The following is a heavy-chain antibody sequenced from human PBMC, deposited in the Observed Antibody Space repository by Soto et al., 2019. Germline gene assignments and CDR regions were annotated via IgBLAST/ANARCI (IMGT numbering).Heavy chain of an antibody. CDR1: GFTFSSYA. Sequence: QVQLVGSGGGVVQPGRSLRLSCAASGFTFSSYAMHWVRQAPGKGLEWVAVISYDGSNKYYADSVKGRFTISRDNSKNTLYLQMNSLRAEDTAVYYCARDLSNYYYYGMDVWGQGTTVTVSS. J-gene: IGHJ6*02. CDR3: ARDLSNYYYYGMDV. CDR2: ISYDGSNK. V-gene: IGHV3-30-3*01.